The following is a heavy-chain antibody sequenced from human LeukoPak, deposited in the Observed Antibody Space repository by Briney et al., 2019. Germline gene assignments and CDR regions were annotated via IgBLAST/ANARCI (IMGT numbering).Heavy chain of an antibody. CDR3: TTGFITVDGAFDI. J-gene: IGHJ3*02. D-gene: IGHD3-22*01. CDR1: GFTFSNAW. CDR2: IKSKTDGGTT. Sequence: PGGSLRLSCAASGFTFSNAWMSWVRQAPGKGLEWVGRIKSKTDGGTTDYAAPVKGSFTISRDDSKNTLYLQMNSLKTEDTAVYYCTTGFITVDGAFDIWGQGTMVTVSS. V-gene: IGHV3-15*01.